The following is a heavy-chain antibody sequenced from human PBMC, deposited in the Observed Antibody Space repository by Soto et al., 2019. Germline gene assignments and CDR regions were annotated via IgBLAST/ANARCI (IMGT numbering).Heavy chain of an antibody. V-gene: IGHV1-69*12. CDR3: ARTLSIAVAGTEWFDP. Sequence: QVQLVQSGAEVKKPGSSVKVSCKASGGTFSSYAISWVRQAPGQGLEWMGGIIPIFGTANYAQKFQGRVTVPADESTSTAYMELSSLRSEDTAVYYCARTLSIAVAGTEWFDPWGQGTLVTVSS. D-gene: IGHD6-19*01. CDR1: GGTFSSYA. J-gene: IGHJ5*02. CDR2: IIPIFGTA.